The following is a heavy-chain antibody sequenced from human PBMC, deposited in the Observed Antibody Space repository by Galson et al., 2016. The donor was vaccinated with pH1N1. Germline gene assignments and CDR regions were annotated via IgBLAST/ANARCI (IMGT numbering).Heavy chain of an antibody. J-gene: IGHJ3*02. CDR1: GFSLTTSGMR. Sequence: PALVKPTQTLTLTCTFSGFSLTTSGMRVSWIRQAPGKALEWLARIDWDDDKFYNTSLKTRPTISKDTSRNQVVLAMTNMDPLDTATYYCARIRAGDDSFDIWGQGTMVTVSS. V-gene: IGHV2-70*04. CDR2: IDWDDDK. CDR3: ARIRAGDDSFDI.